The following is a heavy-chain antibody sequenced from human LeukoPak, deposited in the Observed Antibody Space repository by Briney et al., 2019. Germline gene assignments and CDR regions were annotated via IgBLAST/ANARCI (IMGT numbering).Heavy chain of an antibody. V-gene: IGHV3-15*01. J-gene: IGHJ6*04. CDR1: GFTFSNAW. Sequence: GGSLRLSCAASGFTFSNAWMSWVRQAPGKGLEWVGRIKSKIDGGTTDYAAPVKGRFTISRDDSKNTLYLQMNSLKTEDTAVYYCTTGIVVVVAAPHYYYYGMDVWGKGTTVTVSS. CDR2: IKSKIDGGTT. D-gene: IGHD2-15*01. CDR3: TTGIVVVVAAPHYYYYGMDV.